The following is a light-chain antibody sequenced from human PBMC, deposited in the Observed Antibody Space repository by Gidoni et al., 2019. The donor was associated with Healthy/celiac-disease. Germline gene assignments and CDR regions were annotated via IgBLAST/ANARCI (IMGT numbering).Light chain of an antibody. CDR1: QSVLYSSNNMNY. J-gene: IGKJ1*01. CDR3: QQYYIPPWT. CDR2: WAS. Sequence: IVMTQSPDSLAVSLGERATLNCKSSQSVLYSSNNMNYLAWYQQKPGQPPKLLIYWASTRESGVPDRFSGSGSGTDFTLTISSLQAEDVAVYYCQQYYIPPWTFGQGTKVEIK. V-gene: IGKV4-1*01.